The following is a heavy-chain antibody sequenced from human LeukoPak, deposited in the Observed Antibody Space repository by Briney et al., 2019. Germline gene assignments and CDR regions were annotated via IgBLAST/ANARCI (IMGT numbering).Heavy chain of an antibody. J-gene: IGHJ4*02. Sequence: SSETLPLTCTVSGGSISSGGYYWSWIRQHPGKGLEWIGYIYYSGSTYYNPSLKSRVTISVDTSKNQFSLKLSSVTAADTAVYYCVLWRHYFDYWGQGTLVTVSS. D-gene: IGHD3-10*01. CDR1: GGSISSGGYY. V-gene: IGHV4-31*03. CDR3: VLWRHYFDY. CDR2: IYYSGST.